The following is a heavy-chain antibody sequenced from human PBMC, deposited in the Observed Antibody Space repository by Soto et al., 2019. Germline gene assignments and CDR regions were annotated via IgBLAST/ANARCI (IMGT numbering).Heavy chain of an antibody. J-gene: IGHJ4*02. V-gene: IGHV1-18*01. Sequence: ASVKVSCKASGYSFTNYDISWVRQAPGQGLEWMGWISPYNGDTNYAQKLQGRVTMTTDTSTSTAYMELRSLRSDDTAVYYCARYCSSTSCDHYFDYWGQGTLAPVCS. CDR1: GYSFTNYD. CDR3: ARYCSSTSCDHYFDY. CDR2: ISPYNGDT. D-gene: IGHD2-2*01.